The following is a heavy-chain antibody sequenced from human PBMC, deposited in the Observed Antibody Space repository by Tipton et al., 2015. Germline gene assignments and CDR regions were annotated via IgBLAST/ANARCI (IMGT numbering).Heavy chain of an antibody. CDR3: ARGVGAPYNWFDP. CDR2: VNHSGFT. D-gene: IGHD1-26*01. J-gene: IGHJ5*02. CDR1: GGSVISGTDY. Sequence: TLSLTCTVSGGSVISGTDYWSWIRQPPGKGLEWIGEVNHSGFTNYNPSLMSRVTMSVDTSKKQFSLKLSSVTAADTAVYYCARGVGAPYNWFDPWGQGTLVTVSS. V-gene: IGHV4-61*01.